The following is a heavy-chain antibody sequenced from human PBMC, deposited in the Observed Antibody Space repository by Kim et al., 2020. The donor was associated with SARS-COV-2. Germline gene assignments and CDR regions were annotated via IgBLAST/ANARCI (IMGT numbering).Heavy chain of an antibody. D-gene: IGHD5-12*01. CDR1: GYSFTTHW. CDR3: SSQRFSGAHLAH. Sequence: GESLKISCKISGYSFTTHWIGWVRQTPVKGLEWMGIIYPHHSSVTYNPSFQGHITISADRSSNTAYLHWNTLEASDSAIYFCSSQRFSGAHLAHWGQGT. J-gene: IGHJ4*02. V-gene: IGHV5-51*01. CDR2: IYPHHSSV.